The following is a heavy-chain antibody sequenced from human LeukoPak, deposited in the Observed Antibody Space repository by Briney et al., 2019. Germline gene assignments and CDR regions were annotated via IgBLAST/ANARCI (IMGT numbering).Heavy chain of an antibody. V-gene: IGHV4-34*01. D-gene: IGHD2-2*01. CDR1: GGSFSGYY. Sequence: SETLSLTCAVYGGSFSGYYWSWIRQPPGKGLEWIGEINHSGSTNYNPSLKSRVTISVDTSKNQFSLKLSSVTAADTAVYYCARLSEVPAAKGKKNMDVWGKGTTVTVSS. CDR2: INHSGST. CDR3: ARLSEVPAAKGKKNMDV. J-gene: IGHJ6*03.